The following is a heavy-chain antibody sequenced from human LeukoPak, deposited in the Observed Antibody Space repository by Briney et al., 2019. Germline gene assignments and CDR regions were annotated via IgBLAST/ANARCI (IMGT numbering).Heavy chain of an antibody. CDR2: ISYDGSNK. D-gene: IGHD5-24*01. V-gene: IGHV3-30*18. CDR3: AKDRRWLQSLPFDY. J-gene: IGHJ4*02. CDR1: GFTFSSYG. Sequence: GRSLILSCAASGFTFSSYGMHWVRQAPGKGLEWVAVISYDGSNKYYADSVKGRFTISRDNSKNTLYLQMNSLRAEDTAVYYCAKDRRWLQSLPFDYWGQGTLVTVSS.